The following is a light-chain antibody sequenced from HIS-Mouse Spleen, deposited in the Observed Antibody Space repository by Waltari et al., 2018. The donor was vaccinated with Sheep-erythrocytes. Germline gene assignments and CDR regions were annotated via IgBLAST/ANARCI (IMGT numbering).Light chain of an antibody. CDR1: SSAAGGYNY. J-gene: IGLJ1*01. CDR3: SSYAGSNNYV. Sequence: QSALTQPPSASGSPGQSVTIPCTGPSSAAGGYNYVSWYQQHPGKAPKLMIYEVSKRPSGVPDRFSGSKSGNTASLTVSGLQAEDEADYYCSSYAGSNNYVFGTGTKVTVL. CDR2: EVS. V-gene: IGLV2-8*01.